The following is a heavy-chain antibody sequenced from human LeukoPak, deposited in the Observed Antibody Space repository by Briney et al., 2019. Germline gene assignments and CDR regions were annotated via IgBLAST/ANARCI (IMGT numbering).Heavy chain of an antibody. Sequence: NPGGSLRLSCAVSGFTVSNYYMHWVRQAPGKGLEWVSVIYRGGSIYYADTVKGRFIISRDNSNNTVDLQLNSLRAEDTAVYYCARESPMVGDNYYGMDGWGQGTTVTVSS. J-gene: IGHJ6*02. CDR1: GFTVSNYY. D-gene: IGHD2-8*01. CDR3: ARESPMVGDNYYGMDG. V-gene: IGHV3-66*01. CDR2: IYRGGSI.